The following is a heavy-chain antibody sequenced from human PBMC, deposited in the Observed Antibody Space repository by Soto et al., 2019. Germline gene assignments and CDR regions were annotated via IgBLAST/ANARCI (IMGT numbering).Heavy chain of an antibody. V-gene: IGHV1-69*06. Sequence: QVQLVQSGAEVKKPGSSVKVSCKASGGTFSSYAISWVRQAPGQGLEWMGGIIPIFGTANYAQKFQGRVTITADKSTSTAYMELSSLRSEDTAVYYCARATQGVAAAGIDWLDPWGQGTLVTVSS. D-gene: IGHD6-13*01. CDR1: GGTFSSYA. J-gene: IGHJ5*02. CDR3: ARATQGVAAAGIDWLDP. CDR2: IIPIFGTA.